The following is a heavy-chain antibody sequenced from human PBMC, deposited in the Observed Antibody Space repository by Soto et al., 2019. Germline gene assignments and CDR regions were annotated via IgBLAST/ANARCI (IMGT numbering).Heavy chain of an antibody. CDR3: ARDLSYCSGGSCYS. CDR2: IIPIFGTA. J-gene: IGHJ4*02. CDR1: GGTFSSYA. Sequence: SVKVSCKASGGTFSSYAISWVRQAPGQGLEWMGGIIPIFGTANYAQKFQGRVTITADESTSTAYMELSSLRSEDTAVYYCARDLSYCSGGSCYSWGQGTLVTVSS. V-gene: IGHV1-69*13. D-gene: IGHD2-15*01.